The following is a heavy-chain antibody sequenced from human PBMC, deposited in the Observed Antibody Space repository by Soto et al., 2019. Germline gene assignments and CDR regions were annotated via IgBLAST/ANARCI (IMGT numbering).Heavy chain of an antibody. CDR3: ARSSTYYYDSSGYYLAPSYFDY. J-gene: IGHJ4*02. Sequence: SVKVSCKASGGTFSSYAISWVRQAPGQGLEWMGGIIPIFGTANYAQKFQGRVTITADESTSTAYMELSSLRSEDTAVYYCARSSTYYYDSSGYYLAPSYFDYWGQGTLVTVSS. CDR1: GGTFSSYA. D-gene: IGHD3-22*01. CDR2: IIPIFGTA. V-gene: IGHV1-69*13.